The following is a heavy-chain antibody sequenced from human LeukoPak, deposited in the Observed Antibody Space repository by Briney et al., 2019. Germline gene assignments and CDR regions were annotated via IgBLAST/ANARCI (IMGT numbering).Heavy chain of an antibody. CDR1: GGSISYYY. CDR2: ISYSGST. Sequence: PSETLSLTCTVSGGSISYYYWSWIRQPPGKGLEWIGHISYSGSTNYNPSLKSRVTISRDTSKNRFSLNLTSVTAADTAVYYCARRQSLGIVGATQVFDYWGQGTLVTVSS. J-gene: IGHJ4*02. V-gene: IGHV4-59*01. D-gene: IGHD1-26*01. CDR3: ARRQSLGIVGATQVFDY.